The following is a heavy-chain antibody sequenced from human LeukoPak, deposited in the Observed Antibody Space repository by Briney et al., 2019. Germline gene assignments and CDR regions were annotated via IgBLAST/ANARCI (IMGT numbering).Heavy chain of an antibody. V-gene: IGHV1-69*01. Sequence: SVKVSCKASVGTFSSYAISGVRQAPGQGLEWMGGIIPIFGTAKYAQKFQGRVTITADESTSTAYMELSSLRSEDTAVYYCARGIWSATRVDYYLDNWGRGTLVPSPQ. J-gene: IGHJ4*02. CDR1: VGTFSSYA. D-gene: IGHD5-24*01. CDR3: ARGIWSATRVDYYLDN. CDR2: IIPIFGTA.